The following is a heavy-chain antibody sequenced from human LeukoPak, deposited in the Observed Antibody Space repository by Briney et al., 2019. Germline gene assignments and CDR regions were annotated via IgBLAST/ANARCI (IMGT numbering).Heavy chain of an antibody. J-gene: IGHJ6*02. CDR3: ARDQGGGSGKYYGMDV. V-gene: IGHV3-30-3*01. CDR1: GFTFSSYA. Sequence: GGSLRLSCAASGFTFSSYAMHWVRQAPGKGLEWVAVISYDGSNKYYADSVKDRFTISRDNSKNTLYLQMNSLRAEDTAVYYCARDQGGGSGKYYGMDVWGQGTTVTVSS. D-gene: IGHD3-10*01. CDR2: ISYDGSNK.